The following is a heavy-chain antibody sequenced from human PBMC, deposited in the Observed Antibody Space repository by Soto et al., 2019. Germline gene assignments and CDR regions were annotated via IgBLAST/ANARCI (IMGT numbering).Heavy chain of an antibody. D-gene: IGHD1-26*01. CDR2: ISASGIT. Sequence: SETRSLTRTVSCGSISSYYWNWIRQSSGKGLEWIGRISASGITNYNPSLKSRINMSIETSKNQFSLKLSSVTAADTAVYYCAIAPSKPGEPIWDVFDFWGQGTMVNVSS. CDR3: AIAPSKPGEPIWDVFDF. J-gene: IGHJ3*01. CDR1: CGSISSYY. V-gene: IGHV4-4*07.